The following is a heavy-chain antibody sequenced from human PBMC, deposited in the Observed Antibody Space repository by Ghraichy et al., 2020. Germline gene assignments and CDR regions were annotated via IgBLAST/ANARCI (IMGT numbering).Heavy chain of an antibody. CDR2: IYYSGST. Sequence: SETLSLTCTVSGGSISSGGYYWSWIRQHPGKGLEWIGYIYYSGSTYYNPSLKSRVTISVDTSKNQFSLKLSSVTAADTAVYYCVRVRNYYDSSGYSQPDYWGQGTLVTVSS. V-gene: IGHV4-31*03. D-gene: IGHD3-22*01. J-gene: IGHJ4*02. CDR1: GGSISSGGYY. CDR3: VRVRNYYDSSGYSQPDY.